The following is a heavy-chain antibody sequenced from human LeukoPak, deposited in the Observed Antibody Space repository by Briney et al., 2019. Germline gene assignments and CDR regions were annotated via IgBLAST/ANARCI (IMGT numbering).Heavy chain of an antibody. CDR3: ARRRDSSGYYYGFDY. CDR2: IYYSGST. Sequence: SETLSLTCSVSGGSINNYYWSWIRQPPGKGLEWIGYIYYSGSTSYNPSLKSRVTMSVDTSKNQFSLNLSSVTAADTAVYYCARRRDSSGYYYGFDYWGQGTLVTVSS. J-gene: IGHJ4*02. CDR1: GGSINNYY. V-gene: IGHV4-59*08. D-gene: IGHD3-22*01.